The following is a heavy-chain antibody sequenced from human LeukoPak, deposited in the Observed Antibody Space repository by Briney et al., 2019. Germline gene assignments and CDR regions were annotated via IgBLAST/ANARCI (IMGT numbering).Heavy chain of an antibody. J-gene: IGHJ5*02. CDR1: GFTFSSYS. Sequence: PGGSLRLSCAASGFTFSSYSMNWVRQAPGKGLEWVSAISGSGGNTYYADSVKGRFTISSDNSKNTLYLQMNSLRAEDTAVYYCAKGPYSGFSWGQGTLVTVSS. V-gene: IGHV3-23*01. CDR3: AKGPYSGFS. CDR2: ISGSGGNT. D-gene: IGHD1-26*01.